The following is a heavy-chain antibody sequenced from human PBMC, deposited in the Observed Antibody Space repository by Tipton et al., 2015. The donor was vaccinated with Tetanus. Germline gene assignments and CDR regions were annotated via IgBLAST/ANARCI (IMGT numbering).Heavy chain of an antibody. D-gene: IGHD1/OR15-1a*01. V-gene: IGHV4-59*01. J-gene: IGHJ3*02. CDR2: VHYSGST. CDR1: GGSISSYY. Sequence: TLSLTCTVSGGSISSYYWTWIRQPPGRGLEWIGYVHYSGSTNYSPSLRSRVTLSVDTSKNQFSLKLSSVTAADTAVYYCARIGGRKQNKPAFDIWGQGTVVTVSS. CDR3: ARIGGRKQNKPAFDI.